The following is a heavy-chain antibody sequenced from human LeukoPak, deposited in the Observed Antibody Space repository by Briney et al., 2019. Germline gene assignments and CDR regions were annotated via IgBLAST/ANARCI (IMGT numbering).Heavy chain of an antibody. Sequence: GGSLRLSCAASGFTFSSYSMNWVRQAPGKGLEWVANIKQDGSEKYYVDSVKGRFTISRDNAKNSLYLQMNSLRAEDTAVYYCARFSGSYYWGQGTLVTVSS. CDR2: IKQDGSEK. D-gene: IGHD1-26*01. CDR1: GFTFSSYS. J-gene: IGHJ4*02. V-gene: IGHV3-7*01. CDR3: ARFSGSYY.